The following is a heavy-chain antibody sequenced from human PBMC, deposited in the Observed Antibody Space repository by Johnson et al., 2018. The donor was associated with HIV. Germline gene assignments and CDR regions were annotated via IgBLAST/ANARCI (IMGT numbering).Heavy chain of an antibody. J-gene: IGHJ3*02. CDR3: TRAVAGKFAFDI. CDR2: IRSKAYGGTT. CDR1: GFTFGDYA. V-gene: IGHV3-49*04. Sequence: VQLVESGGGLVQPGRSLRLSCTASGFTFGDYAMSWVRQAPGKGLEWVGFIRSKAYGGTTEYAASVKGRFAISRDDSKSIAYLQMNSLKTEDTAVYYCTRAVAGKFAFDIWGQGTMVTVSS. D-gene: IGHD6-19*01.